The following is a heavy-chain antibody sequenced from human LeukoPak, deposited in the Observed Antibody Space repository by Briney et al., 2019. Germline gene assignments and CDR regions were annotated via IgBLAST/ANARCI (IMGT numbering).Heavy chain of an antibody. V-gene: IGHV3-23*01. Sequence: GSLRLSCAASGFTFSSYAMSWVRQAPGKGLEWVSAISGSGVTTYYADSVKGRFTISRDSSKKTLSLQMNSLRAEDTAVYFCAKSLYCGGDCYNFQDWGQGTLVTVSS. CDR1: GFTFSSYA. CDR3: AKSLYCGGDCYNFQD. D-gene: IGHD2-21*01. J-gene: IGHJ1*01. CDR2: ISGSGVTT.